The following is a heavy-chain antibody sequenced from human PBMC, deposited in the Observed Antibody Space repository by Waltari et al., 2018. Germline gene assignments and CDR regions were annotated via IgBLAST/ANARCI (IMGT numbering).Heavy chain of an antibody. CDR3: ARDRLRGVAAYFDY. CDR1: GVSLTRRDFY. CDR2: IYHSGST. D-gene: IGHD3-10*01. J-gene: IGHJ4*02. V-gene: IGHV4-39*02. Sequence: QLQLQASGPGLVKPSETLSLRCPVSGVSLTRRDFYWGWLRQSPGKGLEWVGSIYHSGSTYYHPSLNRRVTISVDMSKNQFSLKLTSVTAADTAVYYCARDRLRGVAAYFDYWGQGTLVTVSS.